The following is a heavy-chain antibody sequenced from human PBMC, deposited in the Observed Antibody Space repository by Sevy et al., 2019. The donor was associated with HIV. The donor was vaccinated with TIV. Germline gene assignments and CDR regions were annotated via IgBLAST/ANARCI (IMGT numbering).Heavy chain of an antibody. CDR1: GFTCSSYA. CDR3: AKDGSSSTWYGGDYFDY. D-gene: IGHD6-13*01. CDR2: ISGSGVST. J-gene: IGHJ4*02. Sequence: GGSLRLSCAASGFTCSSYAMSWVRQAPGKGLEWVSTISGSGVSTYADSVKGRFTISRDNSKNTLYLQMNSLRAEDTAVYYCAKDGSSSTWYGGDYFDYWGQGTLVTVSS. V-gene: IGHV3-23*01.